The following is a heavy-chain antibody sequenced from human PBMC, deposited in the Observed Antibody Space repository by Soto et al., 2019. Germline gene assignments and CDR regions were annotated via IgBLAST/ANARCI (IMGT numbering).Heavy chain of an antibody. Sequence: PSETLSLTCTVSGGSISNYYWSWIRQPPGKGLEWIGYTYYTGSTNYYPSLGSRVSMSIDTSRNQFSLKLNSVTAADTAIYYCVRGSAANVDWGQGTLVTVSS. CDR2: TYYTGST. J-gene: IGHJ4*02. CDR1: GGSISNYY. V-gene: IGHV4-59*01. D-gene: IGHD2-15*01. CDR3: VRGSAANVD.